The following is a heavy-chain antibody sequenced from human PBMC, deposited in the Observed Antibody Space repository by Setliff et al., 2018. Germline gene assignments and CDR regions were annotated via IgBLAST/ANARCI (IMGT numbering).Heavy chain of an antibody. CDR2: IYTDGTT. CDR3: VRGLPFDY. J-gene: IGHJ4*02. V-gene: IGHV3-66*01. CDR1: GFTFSSYW. Sequence: AGGSLRLSCAASGFTFSSYWMSWVRQAPGKGLEYVSIIYTDGTTYYTDSVKGRFTISRDNSKNTLYLQLNSLRAEDTAVYYCVRGLPFDYWGQGTLVTVSS.